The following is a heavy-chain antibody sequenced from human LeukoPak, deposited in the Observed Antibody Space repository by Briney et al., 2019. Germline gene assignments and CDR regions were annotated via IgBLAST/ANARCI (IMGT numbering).Heavy chain of an antibody. Sequence: GGSLRLSCAASGFTFSDYTMNWVRQAPGKGLEWVSFISSSSTIYYADSVKGRFTISRDNAKKSLYLQMNSLRAEDTAVYYCATPSGGYGYWGQGTLVTVSS. CDR2: ISSSSTI. D-gene: IGHD2-15*01. V-gene: IGHV3-69-1*01. CDR3: ATPSGGYGY. CDR1: GFTFSDYT. J-gene: IGHJ4*02.